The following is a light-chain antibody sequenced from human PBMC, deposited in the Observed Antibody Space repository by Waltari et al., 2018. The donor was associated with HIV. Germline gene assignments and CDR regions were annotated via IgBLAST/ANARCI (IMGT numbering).Light chain of an antibody. V-gene: IGKV1-5*03. CDR2: KAS. J-gene: IGKJ2*01. CDR1: QSVSYW. CDR3: QQYNRYPYT. Sequence: DIQMTQSPSPLSPSLRDRVTITCRASQSVSYWLAWYQQKPGKAPKLLISKASSLKSGVPSRFSGSGSGTEFTLNISSLQPDDFATYYCQQYNRYPYTFGQGTKLEIK.